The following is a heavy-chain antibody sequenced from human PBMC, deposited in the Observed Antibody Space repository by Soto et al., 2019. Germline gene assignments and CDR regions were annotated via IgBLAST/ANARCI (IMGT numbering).Heavy chain of an antibody. V-gene: IGHV1-69*06. CDR2: IIPIFGTA. CDR1: GGTFSSYA. D-gene: IGHD3-22*01. J-gene: IGHJ4*02. CDR3: ARAGDHYYDSSGYYYVPYHFDY. Sequence: SVKVSCKASGGTFSSYAISWVRQAPGQGXEWMGGIIPIFGTANYAQKFQGRVTITADKSTSTAYMELSSLRSEDTAVYYCARAGDHYYDSSGYYYVPYHFDYWGQGPLVTVSS.